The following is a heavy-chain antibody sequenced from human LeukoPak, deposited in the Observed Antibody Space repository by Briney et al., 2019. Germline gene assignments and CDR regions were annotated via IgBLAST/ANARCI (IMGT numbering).Heavy chain of an antibody. CDR1: GYTFTSYG. D-gene: IGHD2-2*02. J-gene: IGHJ3*02. Sequence: GASVKVSCKASGYTFTSYGISWVRQAPGQGLEWMGGIIPIFGTANYAQKFQGRVTITTDESTSTAYMELSSLRSEDTAVYYCARDLGCSSTSCYTMEDIWGQGTMVTVSS. CDR2: IIPIFGTA. CDR3: ARDLGCSSTSCYTMEDI. V-gene: IGHV1-69*05.